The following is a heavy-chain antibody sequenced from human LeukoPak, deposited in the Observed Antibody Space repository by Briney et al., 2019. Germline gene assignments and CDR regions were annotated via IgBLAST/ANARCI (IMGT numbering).Heavy chain of an antibody. CDR1: GGSTSDYY. J-gene: IGHJ4*02. V-gene: IGHV4-59*12. CDR3: ASSGLMRESFDY. Sequence: PSETLSLTCTVSGGSTSDYYWSWIRQPPGKGLEWIGYINYSGNTNYNPSLKSRVAISVDKSKNQFSLKLSSVTAADTAVYYCASSGLMRESFDYWGQGTLVTISS. D-gene: IGHD3-10*01. CDR2: INYSGNT.